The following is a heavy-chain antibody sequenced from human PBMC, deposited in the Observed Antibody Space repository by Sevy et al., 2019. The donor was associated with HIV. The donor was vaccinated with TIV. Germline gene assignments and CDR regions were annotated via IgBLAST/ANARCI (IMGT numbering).Heavy chain of an antibody. CDR1: GFTFSSYA. CDR2: IWSDGAYQ. Sequence: QLGGSLRLSCAAAGFTFSSYAMHWVRQAPGKGLEWVAIIWSDGAYQYHGDSVKGRFTISRDNSKNTLYLQMNSLRVEDTAVYYCARGGYYYANAAYYAFDSWGQGTLVTVSS. J-gene: IGHJ4*02. V-gene: IGHV3-33*01. D-gene: IGHD5-18*01. CDR3: ARGGYYYANAAYYAFDS.